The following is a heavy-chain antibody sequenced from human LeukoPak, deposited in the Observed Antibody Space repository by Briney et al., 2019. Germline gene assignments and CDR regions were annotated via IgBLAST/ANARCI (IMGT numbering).Heavy chain of an antibody. CDR2: ITWNGGST. J-gene: IGHJ4*02. CDR1: GFSFNDYG. D-gene: IGHD1-26*01. Sequence: PGGSLRLSCAASGFSFNDYGMSWVRQAPGQGPEWVSGITWNGGSTDYAVSVKGRFTISRDNAKNSLHLQMNSLRAEDTAVYYCATYIVGPTLDYWGQGTLVTVSS. CDR3: ATYIVGPTLDY. V-gene: IGHV3-20*04.